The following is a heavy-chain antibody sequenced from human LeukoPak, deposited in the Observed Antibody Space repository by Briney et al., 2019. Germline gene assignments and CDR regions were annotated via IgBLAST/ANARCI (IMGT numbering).Heavy chain of an antibody. CDR3: ARKSSPPVTTYDY. CDR1: GYTFTSYG. V-gene: IGHV1-46*01. D-gene: IGHD4-17*01. J-gene: IGHJ4*02. Sequence: ASVKVSCKASGYTFTSYGISWVRQAPGQGLEWMGIINPSGGSTSYAQKFQGRVTMTRDTSTSTVYVVLSSLTSEDTAVYYCARKSSPPVTTYDYWGQGTLVTVSS. CDR2: INPSGGST.